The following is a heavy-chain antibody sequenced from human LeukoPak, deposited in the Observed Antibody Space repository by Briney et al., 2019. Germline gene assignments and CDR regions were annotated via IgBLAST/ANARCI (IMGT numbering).Heavy chain of an antibody. J-gene: IGHJ4*02. Sequence: PGRSLRLSCAASGFTFDDYAMHWVRQAPGKGLEWVSGISWNSGSIGYADSVKGRFTISRDNAKNSLYLQMNSLRAEDTALYYCAKGVGYDFWSGYYHIDYWGQGTLVTVSS. CDR2: ISWNSGSI. D-gene: IGHD3-3*01. CDR3: AKGVGYDFWSGYYHIDY. V-gene: IGHV3-9*01. CDR1: GFTFDDYA.